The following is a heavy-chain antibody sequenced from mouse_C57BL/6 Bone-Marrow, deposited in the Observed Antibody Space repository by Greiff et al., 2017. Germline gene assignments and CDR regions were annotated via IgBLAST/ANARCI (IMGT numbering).Heavy chain of an antibody. J-gene: IGHJ4*01. Sequence: QVQLQQPGAELVKPGASVKLSCKASGYTFTSYWMHWVKQRPGQGLEWIGMIHPNSGSTNYNEKFKSKATLTVDKSSSTAYMQLSSLTSEDSAVYYCAISSWDEGAMDYWGQGTSVTVSS. CDR2: IHPNSGST. V-gene: IGHV1-64*01. CDR1: GYTFTSYW. CDR3: AISSWDEGAMDY. D-gene: IGHD4-1*01.